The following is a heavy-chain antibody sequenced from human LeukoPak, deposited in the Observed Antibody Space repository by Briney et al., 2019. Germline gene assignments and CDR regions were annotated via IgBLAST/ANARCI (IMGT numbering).Heavy chain of an antibody. J-gene: IGHJ5*02. CDR2: ISTSSRYI. Sequence: PGGSLRLSCAASGFTLSTFDMNWVRQAPGKGLEWVSSISTSSRYIYYRDSVKGRFTISRDDAKNSLYLRMNSLTVEDTAVYYCARADCSGSTCYLRHSWFDPWGQGTLVTVSS. V-gene: IGHV3-21*06. D-gene: IGHD2-2*01. CDR3: ARADCSGSTCYLRHSWFDP. CDR1: GFTLSTFD.